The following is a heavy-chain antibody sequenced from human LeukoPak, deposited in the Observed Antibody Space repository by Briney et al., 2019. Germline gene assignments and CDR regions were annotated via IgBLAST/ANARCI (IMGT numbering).Heavy chain of an antibody. J-gene: IGHJ4*02. D-gene: IGHD3-22*01. CDR1: GYTFTSYG. CDR3: ARVLRAYYYDSSGYYYPYFDY. Sequence: ASVKVSCKASGYTFTSYGISWVRQAPGQGLEWMGWISAYNGNTNYAQKLQGRVTMTTDTSTSTAYMELRSLRSDDTAVYYCARVLRAYYYDSSGYYYPYFDYWGQGTLVTVSS. CDR2: ISAYNGNT. V-gene: IGHV1-18*01.